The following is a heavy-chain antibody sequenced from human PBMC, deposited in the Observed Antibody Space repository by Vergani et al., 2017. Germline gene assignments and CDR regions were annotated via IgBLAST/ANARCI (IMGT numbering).Heavy chain of an antibody. CDR1: GYTFSSYD. CDR3: ASAKTLTGGKYYFDY. D-gene: IGHD3-16*01. V-gene: IGHV1-8*01. Sequence: QVQLVQSGAEVKKPGASVKVSCQASGYTFSSYDINWVRQATGQGLEWMGWMNLNSGNTGYAQKFQGRVTMTRNTSIGTAYRELSSLRSEDTAVYYCASAKTLTGGKYYFDYGGQGTLVTVSS. J-gene: IGHJ4*02. CDR2: MNLNSGNT.